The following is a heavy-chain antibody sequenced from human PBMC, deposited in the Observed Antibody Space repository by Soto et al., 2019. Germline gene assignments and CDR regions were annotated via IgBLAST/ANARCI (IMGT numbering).Heavy chain of an antibody. J-gene: IGHJ6*02. Sequence: ASVKVACKASGYTFTGYYMHWVRQAPGKGLEWRGWINPNSGGTNYAQKFQGRVTMTKDTSISTAYMELSRLRSDDTAVSYWARAGYYGSGSSDAYYYYYGMDVWGQGTTVTVSS. CDR1: GYTFTGYY. CDR3: ARAGYYGSGSSDAYYYYYGMDV. CDR2: INPNSGGT. D-gene: IGHD3-10*01. V-gene: IGHV1-2*02.